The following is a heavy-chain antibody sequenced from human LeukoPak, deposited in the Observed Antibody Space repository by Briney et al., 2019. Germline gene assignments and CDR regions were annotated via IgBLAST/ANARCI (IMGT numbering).Heavy chain of an antibody. Sequence: GGSLRLSCAASGFTFSSYSMNWVRQAPGKGLEWVSSISSSSSYIYYADSVKGRITISRDNAKNSLYLQMNSLRAEDTAVYYCAKSAYDILTGYSPYYCYYYMDVWGKGTTVTISS. CDR1: GFTFSSYS. D-gene: IGHD3-9*01. CDR3: AKSAYDILTGYSPYYCYYYMDV. J-gene: IGHJ6*03. CDR2: ISSSSSYI. V-gene: IGHV3-21*01.